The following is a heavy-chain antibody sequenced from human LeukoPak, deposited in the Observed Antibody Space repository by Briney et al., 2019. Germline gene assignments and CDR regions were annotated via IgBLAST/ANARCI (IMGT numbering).Heavy chain of an antibody. CDR3: AKRPGIAAAGSQFDY. Sequence: TGGSLRLSCAASGFTFSSYGMSWVRQAPGKGLEWVSAIRGSGDTTYYADSVKGRFTISRDNSKNTMYLQMNSLRVEDTAIYYCAKRPGIAAAGSQFDYWGQGTLVTVS. D-gene: IGHD6-13*01. J-gene: IGHJ4*02. V-gene: IGHV3-23*01. CDR2: IRGSGDTT. CDR1: GFTFSSYG.